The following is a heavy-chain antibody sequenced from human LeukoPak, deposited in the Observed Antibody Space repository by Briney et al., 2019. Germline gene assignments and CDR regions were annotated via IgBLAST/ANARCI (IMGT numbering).Heavy chain of an antibody. CDR3: ARVPNALGSYYPDY. J-gene: IGHJ4*02. CDR1: GVSISSYY. D-gene: IGHD3-10*01. V-gene: IGHV4-59*01. CDR2: MYYSGNS. Sequence: PSETLSLTCTVSGVSISSYYWSWIRQPPGKGLEWIGYMYYSGNSKYNPSLMSRVTISADTSKNEFSLKLSSVTAADTAVYYCARVPNALGSYYPDYWGQGTLVTVSS.